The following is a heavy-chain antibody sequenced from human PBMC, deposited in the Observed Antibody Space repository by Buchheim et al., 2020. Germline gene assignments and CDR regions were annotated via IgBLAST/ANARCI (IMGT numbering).Heavy chain of an antibody. CDR3: AREGGYYYDSSGNGWYFDL. D-gene: IGHD3-22*01. Sequence: QVQLQESGPGLAKPSQTLSLTCTVSGGSISSGDYYWSWIRQPPGKGLEWIGYIYYSGSTYYNPSLKSRVTISVDTSKNQFSLKLSSVTAADTAVYYCAREGGYYYDSSGNGWYFDLWGRGTL. V-gene: IGHV4-30-4*01. J-gene: IGHJ2*01. CDR2: IYYSGST. CDR1: GGSISSGDYY.